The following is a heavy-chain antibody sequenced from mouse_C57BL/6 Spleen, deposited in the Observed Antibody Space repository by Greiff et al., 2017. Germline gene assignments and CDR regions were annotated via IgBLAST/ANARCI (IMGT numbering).Heavy chain of an antibody. CDR2: IYPRDGST. D-gene: IGHD2-2*01. V-gene: IGHV1-85*01. CDR3: ARCPLSTMVTYFDV. CDR1: GYTFTSYD. J-gene: IGHJ1*03. Sequence: QVQLKESGPELVKPGASVKLSCKASGYTFTSYDINWVKQRPGQGLEWIGWIYPRDGSTKYNEKFKGKATLTVDTSYSTAYMELHSLTSEYSAVYFCARCPLSTMVTYFDVWGTGTTVTVSS.